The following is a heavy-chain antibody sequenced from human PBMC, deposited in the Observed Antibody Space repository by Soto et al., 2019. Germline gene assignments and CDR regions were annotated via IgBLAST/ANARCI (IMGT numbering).Heavy chain of an antibody. CDR1: GYTFTGYY. D-gene: IGHD5-12*01. V-gene: IGHV1-2*04. J-gene: IGHJ4*02. CDR3: ARWLREYYFDY. Sequence: ASVKFSCKASGYTFTGYYMKCVRQAPGHGIEWMGWINSNSGGTNYAQKFQGWVTMTRDTSISTAYMELSRLRSDDTAVYYCARWLREYYFDYWGQGTLVTVSS. CDR2: INSNSGGT.